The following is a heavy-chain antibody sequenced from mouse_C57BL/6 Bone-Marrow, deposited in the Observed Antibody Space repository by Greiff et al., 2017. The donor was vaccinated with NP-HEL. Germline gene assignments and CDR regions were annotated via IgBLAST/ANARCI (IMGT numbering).Heavy chain of an antibody. V-gene: IGHV1-15*01. CDR3: TRSLYSNYGY. Sequence: QVQLQQSGAELVRPGASVTLSCKASGYTFTDYEMHWVKQTPVHGLEWIGAIDPATGGTAYNQKFKGKAILTADKSSSTAYMELRSLTSEDSAVYYCTRSLYSNYGYRGQGTTLTVSS. CDR1: GYTFTDYE. J-gene: IGHJ2*01. CDR2: IDPATGGT. D-gene: IGHD2-5*01.